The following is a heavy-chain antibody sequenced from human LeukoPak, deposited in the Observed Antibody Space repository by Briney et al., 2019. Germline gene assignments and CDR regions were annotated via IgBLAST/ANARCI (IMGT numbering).Heavy chain of an antibody. CDR1: GGTFSSYA. Sequence: SVKVSCKASGGTFSSYAISWVRQAPGQGLEWMGRIIPIFGIANYAQKFQGRVTITADKSTSTAYMELSSLRSEDTAVYYCASRTVTRERYYYGMDVWGQGTTVTVSS. V-gene: IGHV1-69*04. J-gene: IGHJ6*02. CDR3: ASRTVTRERYYYGMDV. CDR2: IIPIFGIA. D-gene: IGHD4-17*01.